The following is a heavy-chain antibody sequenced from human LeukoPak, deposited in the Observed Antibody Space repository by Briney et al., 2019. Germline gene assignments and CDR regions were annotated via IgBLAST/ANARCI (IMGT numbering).Heavy chain of an antibody. D-gene: IGHD5-12*01. J-gene: IGHJ3*02. Sequence: GASVKVSCKTSGYTFTGQYLHWVRQAPGQGLEWVGWIIPNSGGTNYAQKFQGRVTMTWDTSISTAYMELSRLRSDDTAVYYCARGEGVATILKPDAFDIWDQGTMVTVSS. CDR2: IIPNSGGT. CDR1: GYTFTGQY. CDR3: ARGEGVATILKPDAFDI. V-gene: IGHV1-2*02.